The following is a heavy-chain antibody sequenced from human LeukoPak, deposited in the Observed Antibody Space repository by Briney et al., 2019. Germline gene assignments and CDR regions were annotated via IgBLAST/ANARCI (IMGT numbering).Heavy chain of an antibody. V-gene: IGHV3-53*01. Sequence: PGGSLTLSCAASGFIFSSYAMSWLRQAPGKGVEGVSVIYSGGSTYYADSVKGRFTISRDNSKNTLYLQMNSLRAEDTAVYYCARDVYSSGWYFDYWGQGTLVTVSS. D-gene: IGHD6-19*01. CDR1: GFIFSSYA. J-gene: IGHJ4*02. CDR3: ARDVYSSGWYFDY. CDR2: IYSGGST.